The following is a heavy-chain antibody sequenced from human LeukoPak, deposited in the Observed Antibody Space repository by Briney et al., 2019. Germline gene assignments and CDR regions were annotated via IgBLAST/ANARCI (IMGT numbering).Heavy chain of an antibody. D-gene: IGHD2-2*01. CDR2: IRASGGST. CDR3: AKSSSNYPYYFDF. J-gene: IGHJ4*02. Sequence: GGSLRLSCAASGFTFSTYAMSWVRQATGKGLEWVSAIRASGGSTFYADSVKGRFTISRDNSKNTLYLQMNSLRAEDTALYYCAKSSSNYPYYFDFWGQGTLVTVSS. CDR1: GFTFSTYA. V-gene: IGHV3-23*01.